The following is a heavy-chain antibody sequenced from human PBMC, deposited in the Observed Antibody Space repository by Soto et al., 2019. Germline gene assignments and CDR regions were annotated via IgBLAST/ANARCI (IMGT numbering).Heavy chain of an antibody. J-gene: IGHJ3*02. D-gene: IGHD2-2*01. CDR1: GDSVSSNSAA. V-gene: IGHV6-1*01. CDR2: TYYRSKWYN. Sequence: PSQTLSLTCAISGDSVSSNSAAWNWIRQSPSRGLEWLGRTYYRSKWYNDYAVSVKSRMTINPDTSKNQFSLQLNSVTPEDTAVYYCASGSTPAKKDDAFDIWGQGTMVTVSS. CDR3: ASGSTPAKKDDAFDI.